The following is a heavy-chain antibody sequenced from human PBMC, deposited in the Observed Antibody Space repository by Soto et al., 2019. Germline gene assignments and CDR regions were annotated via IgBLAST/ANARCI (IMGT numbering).Heavy chain of an antibody. Sequence: VASVKVSCKASGYTFTSYYMHWVRQAPGQGLEWMGIINPSGGSTSYAQKFQGRVTMTRDTSTSTVYMELSSLRSEDTAVYYCARAQYCSSTSCSPGMDVWGQGTTVTVSS. CDR3: ARAQYCSSTSCSPGMDV. CDR2: INPSGGST. D-gene: IGHD2-2*01. V-gene: IGHV1-46*01. J-gene: IGHJ6*02. CDR1: GYTFTSYY.